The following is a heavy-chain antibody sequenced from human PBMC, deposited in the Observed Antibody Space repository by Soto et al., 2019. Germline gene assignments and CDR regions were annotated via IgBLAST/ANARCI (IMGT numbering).Heavy chain of an antibody. CDR2: MNPNSGNT. J-gene: IGHJ4*02. V-gene: IGHV1-8*01. D-gene: IGHD1-7*01. CDR3: ARAPPKKKNYVYYFDY. CDR1: GYTFTSYD. Sequence: ASVKVSCKASGYTFTSYDINWVRQATGQGLEWMGWMNPNSGNTGYAQKFQGRVTMTRNTSISTAYMELSSLRSEDTAVYYCARAPPKKKNYVYYFDYWGQGTRGTV.